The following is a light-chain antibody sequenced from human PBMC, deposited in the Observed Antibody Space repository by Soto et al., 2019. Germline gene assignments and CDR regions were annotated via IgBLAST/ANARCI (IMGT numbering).Light chain of an antibody. Sequence: DIQMTQSPSSLSASVGDRVTITCRASQSITNYLNWYQQKPGRASKLLIYIASSLQSGVPSRFSGSGSGTDFTLTISSLQPEDFATYYCQQTYSFPRTFGQGTKVEI. CDR3: QQTYSFPRT. CDR2: IAS. J-gene: IGKJ1*01. V-gene: IGKV1-39*01. CDR1: QSITNY.